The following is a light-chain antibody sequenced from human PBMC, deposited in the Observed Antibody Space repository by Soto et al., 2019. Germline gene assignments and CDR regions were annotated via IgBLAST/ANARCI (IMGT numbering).Light chain of an antibody. J-gene: IGKJ2*01. Sequence: DIVMTQSPDSLAVSLGERATINCKSSQNVLYSSNNKNYLTWYQQKPGQPPKLLIYWASTRESGVPDRFSGSGSGTDFTLTISSLLAEDVAVYYCQQYYSTPHTFGQGTKLEIK. V-gene: IGKV4-1*01. CDR1: QNVLYSSNNKNY. CDR3: QQYYSTPHT. CDR2: WAS.